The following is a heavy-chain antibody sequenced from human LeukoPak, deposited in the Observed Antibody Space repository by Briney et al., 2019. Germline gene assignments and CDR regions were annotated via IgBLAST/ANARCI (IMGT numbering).Heavy chain of an antibody. D-gene: IGHD3-3*01. CDR3: ARGIRFLEWLLGEAFDI. CDR2: ISSSSSTI. J-gene: IGHJ3*02. CDR1: GFTFSSYS. Sequence: GGSLRLSCAASGFTFSSYSMNWVRQAPGKGLEWVSYISSSSSTIYYADSVKGRFTISRDNAKNSLYLQMNSLRAEDTAVYYCARGIRFLEWLLGEAFDIWGQGTMVTVSS. V-gene: IGHV3-48*01.